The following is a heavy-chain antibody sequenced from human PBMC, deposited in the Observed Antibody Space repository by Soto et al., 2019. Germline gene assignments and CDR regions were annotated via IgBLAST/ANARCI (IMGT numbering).Heavy chain of an antibody. CDR1: GFSFNAFA. CDR2: IGGGGMTT. Sequence: GGSLRLSCAASGFSFNAFAMSWVRQTPGKGLEWVSTIGGGGMTTHYADSVKGRSTISRDNYRSTLYLQMNSLRDDDTAVYYCAKMGGLIAASDTRFTDCWGQGALVTVSS. V-gene: IGHV3-23*01. J-gene: IGHJ4*02. CDR3: AKMGGLIAASDTRFTDC. D-gene: IGHD6-25*01.